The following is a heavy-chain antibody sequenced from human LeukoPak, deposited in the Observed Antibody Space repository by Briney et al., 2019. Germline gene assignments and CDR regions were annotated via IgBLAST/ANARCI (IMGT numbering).Heavy chain of an antibody. CDR3: ATVPMAEVLRYFDWKYVFDY. J-gene: IGHJ4*02. D-gene: IGHD3-9*01. Sequence: ASVKVSCKASGYTFTSYYMHWVRQAPGQGLEWMGIINPSGGSTSYAQKFQGRVTMTRDTSTSTVYMELSSLRSEDTAVYYCATVPMAEVLRYFDWKYVFDYWGQGTLVTVSS. CDR2: INPSGGST. CDR1: GYTFTSYY. V-gene: IGHV1-46*01.